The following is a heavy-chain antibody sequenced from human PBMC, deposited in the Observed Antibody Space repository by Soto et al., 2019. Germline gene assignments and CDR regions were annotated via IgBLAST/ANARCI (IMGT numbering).Heavy chain of an antibody. Sequence: SETLSLTCTVSGGSISSSSYYWGWIRQPPGKGLEWIGSIYYSGSTYYNPSLKSRVTISVDTSKNQFSLKLSSVTAADTAVYYCARRDRYSSSWYGGFFDYWGQGTLVTVSS. CDR3: ARRDRYSSSWYGGFFDY. CDR2: IYYSGST. CDR1: GGSISSSSYY. V-gene: IGHV4-39*01. J-gene: IGHJ4*02. D-gene: IGHD6-13*01.